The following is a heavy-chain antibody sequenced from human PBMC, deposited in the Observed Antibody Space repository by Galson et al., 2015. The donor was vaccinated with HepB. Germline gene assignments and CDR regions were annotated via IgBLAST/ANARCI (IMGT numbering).Heavy chain of an antibody. J-gene: IGHJ4*02. CDR2: ISSSSTYI. CDR3: ARTPRGLMNLDY. CDR1: GFTFSNYN. Sequence: SLRLSCAASGFTFSNYNMNWVRQTPGKGLEWASFISSSSTYIYYADSMKGRFTISRDNAKNSLFLQMNSLRVEDTAVYYCARTPRGLMNLDYWGQGTLLIVSS. V-gene: IGHV3-21*01. D-gene: IGHD3-10*01.